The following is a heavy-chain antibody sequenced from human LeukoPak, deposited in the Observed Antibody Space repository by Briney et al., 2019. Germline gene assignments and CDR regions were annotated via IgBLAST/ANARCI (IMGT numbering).Heavy chain of an antibody. D-gene: IGHD5-12*01. J-gene: IGHJ4*02. CDR3: ARGSSGYAPIDF. Sequence: ASVKVSCKASGYTFTSYYMHWVRQAPGQGLEWMGIINPSGGSTNYAQKFQGRDTMTRDTSTSTVYMELSSLRSEDTAVYYCARGSSGYAPIDFWGQGTLVTVSS. CDR2: INPSGGST. V-gene: IGHV1-46*03. CDR1: GYTFTSYY.